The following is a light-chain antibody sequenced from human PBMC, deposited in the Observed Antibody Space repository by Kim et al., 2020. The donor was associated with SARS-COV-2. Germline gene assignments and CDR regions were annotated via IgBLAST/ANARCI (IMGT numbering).Light chain of an antibody. CDR3: QKYNSAPRT. Sequence: ASVGDRVTITCRASQDIGNYLAWYQQKPGKVPELLIYAASALRSGVPSRFSGSGSATAFTLSISSLQPEDVATYYCQKYNSAPRTFGQGTKLDIK. V-gene: IGKV1-27*01. CDR1: QDIGNY. J-gene: IGKJ1*01. CDR2: AAS.